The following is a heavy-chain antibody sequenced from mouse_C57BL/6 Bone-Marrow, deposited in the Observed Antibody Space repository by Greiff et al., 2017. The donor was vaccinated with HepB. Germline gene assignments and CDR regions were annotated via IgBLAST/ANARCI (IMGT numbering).Heavy chain of an antibody. CDR3: APTAQATSYAMDY. D-gene: IGHD3-2*02. V-gene: IGHV3-6*01. CDR1: GYSITSGYY. Sequence: VQLQQSGPGLVKPSQSLSLTCSVTGYSITSGYYWNWIRQFPGNKLEWMGYISYDGSNNYNPSLKNRISITRDTSKNQFFLKLNSVTTEDTATYYCAPTAQATSYAMDYWGQGTSVTVSS. CDR2: ISYDGSN. J-gene: IGHJ4*01.